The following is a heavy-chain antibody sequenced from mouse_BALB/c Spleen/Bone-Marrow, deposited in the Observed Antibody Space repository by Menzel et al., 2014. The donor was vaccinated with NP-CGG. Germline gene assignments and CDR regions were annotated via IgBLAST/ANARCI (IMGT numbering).Heavy chain of an antibody. CDR3: ARGGGYGNSPWFAY. J-gene: IGHJ3*01. CDR2: IYPGDGST. Sequence: VKLQESGPELVKPGALVKISCKASGYTFXSYDINWVKQRPGQGLEWIGWIYPGDGSTKYNEKFKGKATLTADKPSSTAYMQLSSLTSENSAVYFCARGGGYGNSPWFAYWGQGTLVTVSA. V-gene: IGHV1S56*01. D-gene: IGHD2-10*02. CDR1: GYTFXSYD.